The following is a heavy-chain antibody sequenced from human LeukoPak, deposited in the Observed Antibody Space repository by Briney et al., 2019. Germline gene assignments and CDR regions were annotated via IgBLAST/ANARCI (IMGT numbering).Heavy chain of an antibody. CDR2: INHSGST. CDR3: ARVPYDFWSGYYVDY. D-gene: IGHD3-3*01. CDR1: GGSFSGYS. V-gene: IGHV4-34*01. J-gene: IGHJ4*02. Sequence: SETLSLTCAVYGGSFSGYSWSWIRQPPGKGLEWIGEINHSGSTNYNPSLKSRVTISVDTSKNQFSLKLSSVTAADTAVYYCARVPYDFWSGYYVDYWGQGTLVTVSS.